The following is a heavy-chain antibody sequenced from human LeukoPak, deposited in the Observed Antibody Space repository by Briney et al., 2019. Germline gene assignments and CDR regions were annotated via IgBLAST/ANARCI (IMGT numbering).Heavy chain of an antibody. D-gene: IGHD5-18*01. CDR1: GGSVSSGSYY. CDR3: ARSDTVSDAFDI. V-gene: IGHV4-61*01. CDR2: IYYSGST. Sequence: SETLSLTCTVSGGSVSSGSYYWSWIRHPPGRAWEGIGYIYYSGSTKYNPSLKSRVTISVDTSKNPFSLKLSSVTAADTAVYYCARSDTVSDAFDIWGQGTMVTVSS. J-gene: IGHJ3*02.